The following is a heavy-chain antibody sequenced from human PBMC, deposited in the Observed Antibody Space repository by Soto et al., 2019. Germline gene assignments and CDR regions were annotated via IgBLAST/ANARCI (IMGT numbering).Heavy chain of an antibody. CDR3: ARDSQSIAVAGYFDY. Sequence: SVQVSCKASGGTFSSYAISWVRQAPGQGLEWMGGIIPIFGTANYAQKFQGRVTITADESTSTAYMELSSLRSEDTAVYYCARDSQSIAVAGYFDYWGQGTLVTVSS. V-gene: IGHV1-69*13. J-gene: IGHJ4*02. CDR2: IIPIFGTA. D-gene: IGHD6-19*01. CDR1: GGTFSSYA.